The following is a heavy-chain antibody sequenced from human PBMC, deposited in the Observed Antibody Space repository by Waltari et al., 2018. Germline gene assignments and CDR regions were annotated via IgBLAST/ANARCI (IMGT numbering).Heavy chain of an antibody. J-gene: IGHJ4*02. Sequence: EVQLLDSGGGLVQPGGSLRLSCEASGFTFSSYAMSWVRHAPGKGLEWVSGISGSGTTFYADSVKGRFTISRDNSKNTLYLHMNSLRAEDSAVYYCAKDRSQWLVVPHFDYWGQGTLVTVSS. D-gene: IGHD6-19*01. CDR1: GFTFSSYA. CDR3: AKDRSQWLVVPHFDY. CDR2: ISGSGTT. V-gene: IGHV3-23*01.